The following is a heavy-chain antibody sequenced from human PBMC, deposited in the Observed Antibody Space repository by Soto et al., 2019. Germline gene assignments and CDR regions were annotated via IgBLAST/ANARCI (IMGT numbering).Heavy chain of an antibody. V-gene: IGHV3-15*07. Sequence: EVQLVESGGGLVKPGGSLRLSCAASGFTFTDAWMNWVRQAPGKGLEWVGHIKSKASGGTTDYAAPVKGRFTISRDDLKNTLYLQMNNLKTEDTAVYYCTWDTSCYYYPRHWGQGTLVTVSS. J-gene: IGHJ4*02. CDR2: IKSKASGGTT. CDR3: TWDTSCYYYPRH. CDR1: GFTFTDAW. D-gene: IGHD3-22*01.